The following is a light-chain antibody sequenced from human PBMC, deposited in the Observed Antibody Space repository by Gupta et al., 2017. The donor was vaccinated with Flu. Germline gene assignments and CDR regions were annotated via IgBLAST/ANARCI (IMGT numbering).Light chain of an antibody. CDR2: KAS. CDR3: QQYYSYSRT. J-gene: IGKJ1*01. V-gene: IGKV1-5*03. Sequence: DIHMTHSPSTLSASVGDRVTITVRASQSISSWLAWYQQKPGKAPKLLIYKASRVESGVPSRFSGSGSGTEFTLTISSLQPDDFATYYCQQYYSYSRTFGQGTKVEIK. CDR1: QSISSW.